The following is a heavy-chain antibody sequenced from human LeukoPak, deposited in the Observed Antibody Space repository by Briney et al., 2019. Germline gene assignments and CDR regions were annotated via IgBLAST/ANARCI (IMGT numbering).Heavy chain of an antibody. J-gene: IGHJ4*02. CDR2: INPSGGST. V-gene: IGHV1-46*01. Sequence: ASVTVSCTASGYTFTIYYMHWVRQAPGQGLEWMGIINPSGGSTSYAQKFQGRVTMTRDTSTSTVYMELSSLRSEDTAVYYCVLSTTVTTGFDYWGQGTLVTVSS. CDR3: VLSTTVTTGFDY. CDR1: GYTFTIYY. D-gene: IGHD4-4*01.